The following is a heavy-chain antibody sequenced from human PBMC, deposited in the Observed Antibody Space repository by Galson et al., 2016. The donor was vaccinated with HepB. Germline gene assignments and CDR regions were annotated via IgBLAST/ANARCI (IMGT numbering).Heavy chain of an antibody. Sequence: AISGDSVSSSSATWNWIRQSPSRGLEWLGRTYYRSAWLDDYAVSVKSRVSINPDTSKNRFSPHLNSVTPEDTAVYFCSGERRYCGDGSGYSFDYWGLGTLVTVSS. V-gene: IGHV6-1*01. CDR3: SGERRYCGDGSGYSFDY. D-gene: IGHD2-15*01. CDR1: GDSVSSSSAT. J-gene: IGHJ4*02. CDR2: TYYRSAWLD.